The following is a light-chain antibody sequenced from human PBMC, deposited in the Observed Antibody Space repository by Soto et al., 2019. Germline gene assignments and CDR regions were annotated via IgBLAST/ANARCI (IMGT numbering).Light chain of an antibody. J-gene: IGKJ2*01. CDR3: HQYGNLPDT. Sequence: EVGLTQSPGTLSLSPGERATLSCRASQTFSSNYLAWYKHRPGQAPRLLIYGASSSATGIPDSFSGSGSVTDFTLTISSLEPEDVVVYYCHQYGNLPDTFGKETKLEIK. CDR2: GAS. V-gene: IGKV3-20*01. CDR1: QTFSSNY.